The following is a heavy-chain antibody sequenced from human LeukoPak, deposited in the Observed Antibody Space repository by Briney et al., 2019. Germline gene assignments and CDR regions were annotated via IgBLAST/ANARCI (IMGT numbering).Heavy chain of an antibody. CDR3: ARALWFGETFPAY. Sequence: GGSLRLSCAASGFTFSTYGMHWVRQAPGKGLEWVAFIRYDGSNKYYADSVKGRFTISRDNAKNSLYLQMNSLRAEDTAVYYCARALWFGETFPAYWGQGTLVTASS. CDR2: IRYDGSNK. V-gene: IGHV3-30*02. CDR1: GFTFSTYG. J-gene: IGHJ4*02. D-gene: IGHD3-10*01.